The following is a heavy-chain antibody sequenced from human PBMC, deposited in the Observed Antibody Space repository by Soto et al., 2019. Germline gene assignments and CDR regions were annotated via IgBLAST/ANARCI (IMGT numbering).Heavy chain of an antibody. J-gene: IGHJ1*01. Sequence: EVQLVESGGGLIQPGGSLRLSCAASGFTVSSNYMSWVRQAPGKGLEWVSVIYSGGSTYYADSVKGRFTICRDNSKNTLYLKMNSLRAEDAAVYYGARGDGGEYFQLWGQGTLVTVSS. CDR1: GFTVSSNY. CDR3: ARGDGGEYFQL. V-gene: IGHV3-53*01. CDR2: IYSGGST. D-gene: IGHD3-10*01.